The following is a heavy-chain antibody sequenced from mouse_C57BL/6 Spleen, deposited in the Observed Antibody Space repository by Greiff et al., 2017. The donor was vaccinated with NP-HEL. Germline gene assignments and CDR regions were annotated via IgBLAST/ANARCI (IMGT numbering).Heavy chain of an antibody. CDR1: GFTFSDYG. CDR3: ARSSNGSSYDFDY. J-gene: IGHJ2*01. Sequence: EVKLVESGGGLVKPGGSLKLSCAASGFTFSDYGMHWVRQAPEKGLEWVSYISSGSSTIYYADTVKGRFTISRDNAKNTLFLQMTSLRSEDTAMYYCARSSNGSSYDFDYWGQGTTLTFSS. D-gene: IGHD1-1*01. V-gene: IGHV5-17*01. CDR2: ISSGSSTI.